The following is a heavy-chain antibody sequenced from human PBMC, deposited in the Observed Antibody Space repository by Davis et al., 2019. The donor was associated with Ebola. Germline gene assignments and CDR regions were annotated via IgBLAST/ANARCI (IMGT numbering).Heavy chain of an antibody. CDR2: INPSGGRT. V-gene: IGHV1-46*01. D-gene: IGHD6-19*01. CDR3: ARGGRSGYSSGWYTALDY. J-gene: IGHJ4*02. CDR1: GYTFTSYY. Sequence: ASVKVSCKASGYTFTSYYMHWVRQAPGQGLEWMGIINPSGGRTSYAQKFQGRVTMTRDTSTSTVYMELSSLRSEDTAVYYCARGGRSGYSSGWYTALDYWGQGTLVTVSS.